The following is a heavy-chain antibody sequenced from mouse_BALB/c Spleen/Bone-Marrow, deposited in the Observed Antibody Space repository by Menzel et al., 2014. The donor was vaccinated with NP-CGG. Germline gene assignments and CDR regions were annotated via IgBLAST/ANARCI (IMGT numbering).Heavy chain of an antibody. CDR2: INPGSGGA. J-gene: IGHJ2*01. V-gene: IGHV1-54*01. CDR3: AREYTARAVDY. Sequence: VKLVESGAELVRPGTSVKVSCKASGYAFTNYLIEWVKQRPVQGLEWIGVINPGSGGANYNAKFKGKATLTADKSSSTHYIQLRSLTSDDSAVYFCAREYTARAVDYLCQGTTLTVSS. CDR1: GYAFTNYL. D-gene: IGHD3-1*01.